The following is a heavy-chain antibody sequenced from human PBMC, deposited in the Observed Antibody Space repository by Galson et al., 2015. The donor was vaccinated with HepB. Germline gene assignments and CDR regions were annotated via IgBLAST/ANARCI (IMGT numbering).Heavy chain of an antibody. CDR2: IKQDGSKG. V-gene: IGHV3-7*03. CDR3: ARGAAAVDS. J-gene: IGHJ4*02. CDR1: GLNFTTYW. D-gene: IGHD1-26*01. Sequence: SLRLSCAASGLNFTTYWMAWVRQAPGRGLQWVAGIKQDGSKGFYVDSVKGRFSISRDNAKKSVYLQMNSPRADDTAVYYCARGAAAVDSWGQGVLVTVSS.